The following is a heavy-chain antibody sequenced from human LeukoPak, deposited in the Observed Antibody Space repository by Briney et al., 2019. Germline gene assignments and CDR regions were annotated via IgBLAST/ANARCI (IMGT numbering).Heavy chain of an antibody. CDR3: ARAGGTFDN. Sequence: SQTLSLTCAISGASVSSKSAAWDWIRQSPSRGLEWLGRTYYRSKWYFEYAVSVKSRISINPDTSQNQFSLQLSSLTIEDTAVYYCARAGGTFDNWGQGTLVTVSS. CDR1: GASVSSKSAA. D-gene: IGHD1-1*01. CDR2: TYYRSKWYF. J-gene: IGHJ4*02. V-gene: IGHV6-1*01.